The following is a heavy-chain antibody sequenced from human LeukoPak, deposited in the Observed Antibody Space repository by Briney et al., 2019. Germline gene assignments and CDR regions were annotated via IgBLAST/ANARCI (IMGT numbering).Heavy chain of an antibody. V-gene: IGHV3-21*01. CDR3: ARDSVLPYCTSTSCYLNNWFDP. Sequence: KSGGSLRLSCAASGFTFSSYTMNWVRQAPWKGLEWVSSISSSSSYIYYADSVKGRFTISRDNAKNSLYLQMNSLRAEDTAVYYCARDSVLPYCTSTSCYLNNWFDPWGQGTLVTVSS. CDR2: ISSSSSYI. J-gene: IGHJ5*02. D-gene: IGHD2-2*01. CDR1: GFTFSSYT.